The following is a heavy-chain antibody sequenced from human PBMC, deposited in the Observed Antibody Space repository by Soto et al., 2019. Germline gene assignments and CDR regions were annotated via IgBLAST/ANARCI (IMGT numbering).Heavy chain of an antibody. CDR2: ISGSGGST. CDR3: AKLLLRVRGVHTGFDY. CDR1: GFTFSSYA. D-gene: IGHD3-10*01. J-gene: IGHJ4*02. Sequence: GGSLRLSCAASGFTFSSYAMSWVRQAPGKGLEWVSAISGSGGSTYYADSVKGRFTISRDNSKNTRYLQMNSLRAEDTAVYYCAKLLLRVRGVHTGFDYWGQGTLVTVSS. V-gene: IGHV3-23*01.